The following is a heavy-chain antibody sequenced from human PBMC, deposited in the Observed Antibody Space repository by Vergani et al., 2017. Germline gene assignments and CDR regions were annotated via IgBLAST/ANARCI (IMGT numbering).Heavy chain of an antibody. CDR1: GGTFSSYA. CDR3: ASNTRRAGWFDP. Sequence: QVQLVQSGAEVKKPGSSVKVSCKASGGTFSSYAISWVRQAPGQGLEWMGGIIPNSGGTNYAQKFQGRVTMTRDTSISTAYMELSRLRSDDTAVYYCASNTRRAGWFDPWGQGTLVTVSS. V-gene: IGHV1-2*02. D-gene: IGHD6-19*01. CDR2: IIPNSGGT. J-gene: IGHJ5*02.